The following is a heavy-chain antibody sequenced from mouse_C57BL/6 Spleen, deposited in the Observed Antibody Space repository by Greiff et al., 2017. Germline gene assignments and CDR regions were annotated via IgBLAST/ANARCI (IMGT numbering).Heavy chain of an antibody. D-gene: IGHD1-1*01. J-gene: IGHJ1*03. CDR3: ASDWITTVVAGYFDV. Sequence: EVQLQQSGPELVKPGASVKMSCKASGYTFTDYNMHWVKQSHGKSLEWIGYINPNNGGTSYNQKFKGKATLTVNKSSSTAYMELRSLTSEDSAVYYCASDWITTVVAGYFDVWGTGTTVTVSS. V-gene: IGHV1-22*01. CDR2: INPNNGGT. CDR1: GYTFTDYN.